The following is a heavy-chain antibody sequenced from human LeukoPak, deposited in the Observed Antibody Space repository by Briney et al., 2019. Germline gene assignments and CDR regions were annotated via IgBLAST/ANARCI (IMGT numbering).Heavy chain of an antibody. CDR2: ISSSSSTI. D-gene: IGHD3-10*01. CDR1: GFTFSSYS. V-gene: IGHV3-48*02. J-gene: IGHJ4*02. Sequence: PGGSLRLSCAASGFTFSSYSMNWVRQAPGKGLEWVSYISSSSSTIYYADSVKGRFTISRDNAKNSLYLQMNSLRDEDTAVYYCASSYYYGSGSRLGYFDYWGQGTLVTVSS. CDR3: ASSYYYGSGSRLGYFDY.